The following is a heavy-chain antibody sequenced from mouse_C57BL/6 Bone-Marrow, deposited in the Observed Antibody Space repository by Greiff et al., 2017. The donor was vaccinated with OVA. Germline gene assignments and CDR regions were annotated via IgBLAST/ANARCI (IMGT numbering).Heavy chain of an antibody. Sequence: VQVVESGGDLVKPGGSLKLSCAASGFTFSSYGMSWVRQTPDKRLEWVATISSGGSYTYYPDSVKGRFTISRDNAKNTLYLQMSSLKSEDTAMYYCARGNDGIDYWGQGTTLTVSS. D-gene: IGHD2-12*01. CDR3: ARGNDGIDY. CDR2: ISSGGSYT. V-gene: IGHV5-6*01. CDR1: GFTFSSYG. J-gene: IGHJ2*01.